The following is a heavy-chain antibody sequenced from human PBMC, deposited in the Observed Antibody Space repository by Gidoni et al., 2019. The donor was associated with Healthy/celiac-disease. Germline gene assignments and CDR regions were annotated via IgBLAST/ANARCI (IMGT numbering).Heavy chain of an antibody. J-gene: IGHJ6*03. V-gene: IGHV1-69*01. D-gene: IGHD6-13*01. CDR1: GGTFSSYA. CDR2: IIPIFGTA. CDR3: ARGWEYSSSWLEVYYYYMDV. Sequence: QVQLVQSGAEVKKPGSSVKVSCKASGGTFSSYAISWVRQAPGQGLEWMGGIIPIFGTANYAQKFQGRVTITADESTSTAYMELSSLRSEDTAVYYCARGWEYSSSWLEVYYYYMDVWGKGTTVTVSS.